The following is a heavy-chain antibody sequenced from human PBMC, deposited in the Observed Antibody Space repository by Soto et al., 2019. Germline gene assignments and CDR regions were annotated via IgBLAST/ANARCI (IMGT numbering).Heavy chain of an antibody. V-gene: IGHV3-30*18. CDR3: AKDLTGYGVTPRGYFDY. CDR2: ISYDGSNK. CDR1: GFTFSSYG. J-gene: IGHJ4*02. Sequence: GGSLRLSCAASGFTFSSYGMHWVRQAPGKGLEWVAVISYDGSNKYYADSVKGRFTISRGNSKNTLYLQMNSLRAEDTAVYYCAKDLTGYGVTPRGYFDYWGQGTLVTVSS. D-gene: IGHD7-27*01.